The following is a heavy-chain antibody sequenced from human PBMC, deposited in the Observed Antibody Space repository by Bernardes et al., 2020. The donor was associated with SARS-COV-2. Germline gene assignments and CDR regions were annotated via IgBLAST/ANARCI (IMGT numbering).Heavy chain of an antibody. CDR3: ARVDGHLEY. V-gene: IGHV4-31*03. CDR1: GGPIPTSDYY. CDR2: IYYPGTT. J-gene: IGHJ4*02. Sequence: SETLSLTCTVSGGPIPTSDYYWTWIRQHPGKGLEWIGYIYYPGTTYYNPSLKSRLNISRDTSKNQFSLKLTSVTAADTAVYYCARVDGHLEYWGQGTLVTVDS. D-gene: IGHD2-15*01.